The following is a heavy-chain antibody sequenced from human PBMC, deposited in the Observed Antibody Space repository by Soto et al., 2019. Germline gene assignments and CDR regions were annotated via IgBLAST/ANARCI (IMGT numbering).Heavy chain of an antibody. CDR2: TYYRSKWYN. V-gene: IGHV6-1*01. D-gene: IGHD6-19*01. J-gene: IGHJ6*02. CDR1: GDSVSSNSAA. CDR3: ALGVAVAGPYYYYGMDV. Sequence: SQTLSLTCAISGDSVSSNSAAWNWIRQSPSRGLEWLGRTYYRSKWYNDYAVSVKSRITINPDTSKNQFSLQLNSVTPEDTAVYYCALGVAVAGPYYYYGMDVWGRGTTVTVSS.